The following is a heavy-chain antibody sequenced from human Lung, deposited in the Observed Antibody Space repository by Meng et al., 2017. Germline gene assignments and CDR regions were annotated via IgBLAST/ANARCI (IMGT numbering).Heavy chain of an antibody. V-gene: IGHV1-2*06. CDR3: ARDEDISAAGKLFGDY. D-gene: IGHD6-13*01. CDR1: GYNFPDYW. CDR2: IDPKSGDT. Sequence: RVQAGYEVKQPGHTVTVSCHPSGYNFPDYWLHWVRRAPGQGLEWMGRIDPKSGDTHYAQRFQGRVTMTGDTSISTAYMELSGLRSDDTAMYYCARDEDISAAGKLFGDYWGQGTLVTVSS. J-gene: IGHJ4*02.